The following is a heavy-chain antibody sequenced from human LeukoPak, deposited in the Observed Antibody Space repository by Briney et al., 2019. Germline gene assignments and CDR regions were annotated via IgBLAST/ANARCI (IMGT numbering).Heavy chain of an antibody. Sequence: TLSPTCTVAGGSISSFYWGWIRHPPGKGLEWIGYIYSSGSTNCNPSLKSGATISVDTSTKQFSLKLRSVAAAATPGYYVTGGQLVLYYCYYMDVWGKGTTVTVSS. CDR3: TGGQLVLYYCYYMDV. CDR1: GGSISSFY. CDR2: IYSSGST. V-gene: IGHV4-59*01. J-gene: IGHJ6*03. D-gene: IGHD5-24*01.